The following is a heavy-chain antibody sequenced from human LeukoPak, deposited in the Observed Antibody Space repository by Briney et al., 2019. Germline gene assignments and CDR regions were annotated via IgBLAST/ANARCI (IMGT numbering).Heavy chain of an antibody. Sequence: PSETLSLTCAVYGGSFSGYYWSWIRQPPGKGLEWIGEINHSGSTNYNPSLKGRVTISVDTSKNQFSLKLSSVTAADTAVYYCAKLYRPGPYFDYWGQGTLVTVSS. J-gene: IGHJ4*02. V-gene: IGHV4-34*01. CDR1: GGSFSGYY. D-gene: IGHD2-8*01. CDR3: AKLYRPGPYFDY. CDR2: INHSGST.